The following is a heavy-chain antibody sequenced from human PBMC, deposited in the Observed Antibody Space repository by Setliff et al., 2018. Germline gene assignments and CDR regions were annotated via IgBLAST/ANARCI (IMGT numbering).Heavy chain of an antibody. J-gene: IGHJ4*02. Sequence: GGSLRLSCAASGFTFDNAWMSWVRQAPGRGLEWVGRIKTKGDGETADYAALVKDRFTISRDDSKNTVSLQMNSLRTEDTAVYYCTTYGSGSLYSWGQGTLVTVSS. CDR1: GFTFDNAW. D-gene: IGHD3-10*01. CDR3: TTYGSGSLYS. CDR2: IKTKGDGETA. V-gene: IGHV3-15*01.